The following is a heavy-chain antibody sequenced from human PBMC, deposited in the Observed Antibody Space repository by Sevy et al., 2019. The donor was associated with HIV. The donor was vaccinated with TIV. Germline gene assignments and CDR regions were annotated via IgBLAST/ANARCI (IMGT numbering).Heavy chain of an antibody. CDR1: GDSVSNTNYY. J-gene: IGHJ4*02. D-gene: IGHD3-22*01. V-gene: IGHV4-61*02. Sequence: SETLSLTCTVSGDSVSNTNYYWSWIRQPAGKGLEWIGRMKTSGSTNYNPSLKSRVTISVDTSKNQFSLKLSSVTAADTAVYYCARWNYYDSRGFSSSDYWGQGTLVTVSS. CDR2: MKTSGST. CDR3: ARWNYYDSRGFSSSDY.